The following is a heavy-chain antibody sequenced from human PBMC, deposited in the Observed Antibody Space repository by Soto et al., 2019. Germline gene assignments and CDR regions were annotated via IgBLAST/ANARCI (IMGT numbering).Heavy chain of an antibody. D-gene: IGHD2-21*02. CDR1: GFTFSSYA. Sequence: PGGSLRLSCAASGFTFSSYAMHWVRQAPGKGLEYVSAISSNGGSTYYADSVKGRFTISRDNSKNTLYLQMNSLRAEDTAVYYCARDPRTNTYCGGDCYSGPFAWGQGTLVTVSS. V-gene: IGHV3-64*04. CDR2: ISSNGGST. CDR3: ARDPRTNTYCGGDCYSGPFA. J-gene: IGHJ5*02.